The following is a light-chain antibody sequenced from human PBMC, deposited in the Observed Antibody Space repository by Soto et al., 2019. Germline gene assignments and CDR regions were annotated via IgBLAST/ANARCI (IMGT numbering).Light chain of an antibody. CDR3: AAWDDSLSGVV. J-gene: IGLJ2*01. Sequence: QLVLTQPPSASATPGQRVTISCSGSSSNIGSNYVYWYQQLPGTAPKLLIYRNNQRPSGVPDRFSGSRSGTSASLAISGLRSEDEADYYCAAWDDSLSGVVFGGGTQLTVL. CDR2: RNN. CDR1: SSNIGSNY. V-gene: IGLV1-47*01.